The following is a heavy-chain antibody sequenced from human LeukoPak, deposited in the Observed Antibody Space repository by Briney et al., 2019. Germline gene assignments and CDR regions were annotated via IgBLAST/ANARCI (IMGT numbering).Heavy chain of an antibody. CDR2: IIPIFGTA. V-gene: IGHV1-69*13. D-gene: IGHD2-21*02. CDR1: GGTFSSYA. CDR3: AREKDGSGDYGY. J-gene: IGHJ4*02. Sequence: VASVKVSCKASGGTFSSYAISWVRQAPGQGLEWMGGIIPIFGTANYAQKFQGRVTITADESTSTAYMELSSLRSEDTAVCYCAREKDGSGDYGYWGQGTLVTVSS.